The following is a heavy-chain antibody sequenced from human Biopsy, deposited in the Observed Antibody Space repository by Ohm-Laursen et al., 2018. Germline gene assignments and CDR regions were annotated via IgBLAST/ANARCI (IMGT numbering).Heavy chain of an antibody. CDR3: ASVVLGPTNDAFDL. Sequence: TLSLTCNVSGGAINNYYWSWIRQPAGKGLEWIGRIYPGGSTNYNLSLKSRVTMSVDTSKKQLSLRLRSVTAADTAMYYCASVVLGPTNDAFDLWGQGTMVVVSS. V-gene: IGHV4-4*07. CDR2: IYPGGST. CDR1: GGAINNYY. D-gene: IGHD3-22*01. J-gene: IGHJ3*01.